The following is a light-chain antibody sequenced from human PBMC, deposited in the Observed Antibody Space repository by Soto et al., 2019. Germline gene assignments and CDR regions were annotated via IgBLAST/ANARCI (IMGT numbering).Light chain of an antibody. CDR1: QSVSNN. CDR2: GAS. J-gene: IGKJ1*01. CDR3: QLYHNWHRW. V-gene: IGKV3-15*01. Sequence: VFAQCKGVLSLSPGKRETLSWRASQSVSNNYLAWYQQKPGQAPRLLIYGASTRAAGIPARFSGSGSGTEFTLTISSLQSEDFAVYYCQLYHNWHRWFGQRTMVDIK.